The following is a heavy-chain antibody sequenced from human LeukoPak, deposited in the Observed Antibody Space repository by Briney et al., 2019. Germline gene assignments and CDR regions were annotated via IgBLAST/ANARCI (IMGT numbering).Heavy chain of an antibody. CDR2: IYSDNT. J-gene: IGHJ4*02. D-gene: IGHD6-19*01. Sequence: GGSLRLSCAASGFTFSNAWMSWVRQAPGKGLEWVSFIYSDNTHYSDSVKGRFTISRDNSKNTLYLQMNSLRAEDTAVYYCARIPYSSGWYVDYWGQGTLVTVSS. V-gene: IGHV3-66*02. CDR3: ARIPYSSGWYVDY. CDR1: GFTFSNAW.